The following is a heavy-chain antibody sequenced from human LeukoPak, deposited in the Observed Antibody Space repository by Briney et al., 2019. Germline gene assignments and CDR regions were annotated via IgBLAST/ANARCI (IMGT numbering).Heavy chain of an antibody. Sequence: SETLSLTCAVYGGSFSGYYWSWIRQPPVKGLEWIGDINHSGSTNYNPSLKSRVTISVDTSKNQFSLKLSSVTAADTAVYYCARGYVDTAMDHYYFDYWGQGTLVTVSS. CDR3: ARGYVDTAMDHYYFDY. CDR2: INHSGST. CDR1: GGSFSGYY. D-gene: IGHD5-18*01. V-gene: IGHV4-34*01. J-gene: IGHJ4*02.